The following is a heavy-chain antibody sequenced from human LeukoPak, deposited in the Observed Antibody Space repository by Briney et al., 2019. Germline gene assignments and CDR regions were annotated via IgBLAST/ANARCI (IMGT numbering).Heavy chain of an antibody. CDR1: GFTFSTYA. J-gene: IGHJ4*02. CDR3: ARYFWSGYYTED. D-gene: IGHD3-3*01. CDR2: ISGSSSGSPSIL. Sequence: GGSLRLSCGFSGFTFSTYAMNWGGQAPGKGLEWSSYISGSSSGSPSILQYADSVKGRFTISRDNAKNSLHLQLDSLRAEDTGVYYCARYFWSGYYTEDWGQGALVIVSS. V-gene: IGHV3-48*04.